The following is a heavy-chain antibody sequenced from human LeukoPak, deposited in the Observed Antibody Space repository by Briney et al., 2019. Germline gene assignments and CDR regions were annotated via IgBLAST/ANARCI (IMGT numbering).Heavy chain of an antibody. CDR3: ARGRISSWYLMDY. V-gene: IGHV3-30-3*01. D-gene: IGHD6-13*01. J-gene: IGHJ4*02. Sequence: GGSLRLSCAASGFTFSSYAMHWVRQAPGKGLEWVAVISYDGSNKYYADSVKGRFTISRDNSKNTLYLQMNSLRAEDTAVYYCARGRISSWYLMDYWGQGTLVTVSS. CDR1: GFTFSSYA. CDR2: ISYDGSNK.